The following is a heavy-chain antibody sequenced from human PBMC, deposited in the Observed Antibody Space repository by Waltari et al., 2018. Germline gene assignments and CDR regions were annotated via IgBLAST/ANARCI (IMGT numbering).Heavy chain of an antibody. D-gene: IGHD3-22*01. CDR1: GFTFSDYD. CDR3: AKLHYDTSGYYGKVDY. Sequence: EVQLLESGGGLVQPGGSLRLSCAAPGFTFSDYDMSWVRQAPGKGVRFVSSSPSGVSTYYADSVKGRFAISRDNSKNTLYLQMNSLGAEDTAVYYCAKLHYDTSGYYGKVDYWGQGTLVTVSS. V-gene: IGHV3-23*01. J-gene: IGHJ4*02. CDR2: SPSGVST.